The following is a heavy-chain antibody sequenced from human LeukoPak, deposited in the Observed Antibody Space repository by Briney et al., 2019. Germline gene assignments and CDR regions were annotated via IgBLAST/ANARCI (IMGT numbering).Heavy chain of an antibody. CDR2: IYTSGST. D-gene: IGHD6-13*01. J-gene: IGHJ4*02. Sequence: PSETLSLTCTVSGGSISGYYWSWIRQPAGKGLEWIGRIYTSGSTNYNPSLKSRVTMSLDTPKNQFSLKLSSVTAADTAVYYCARDSYSSSWYGYFDYWGQGTLVTVSS. V-gene: IGHV4-4*07. CDR1: GGSISGYY. CDR3: ARDSYSSSWYGYFDY.